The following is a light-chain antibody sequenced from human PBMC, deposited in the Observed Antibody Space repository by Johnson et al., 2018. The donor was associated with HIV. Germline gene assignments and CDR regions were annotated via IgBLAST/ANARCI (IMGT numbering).Light chain of an antibody. J-gene: IGLJ1*01. CDR2: ENK. CDR3: GTWDSSLSADSYV. V-gene: IGLV1-51*02. CDR1: SSNIGNNY. Sequence: QSVLSQPPSVSAAPGQKVTISCSGSSSNIGNNYVSWYQQLPGTAPKLLIYENKKRPSGIPDRFSGSKSGTSATLGITGLQTGDEADYYCGTWDSSLSADSYVFGSGTKVTVL.